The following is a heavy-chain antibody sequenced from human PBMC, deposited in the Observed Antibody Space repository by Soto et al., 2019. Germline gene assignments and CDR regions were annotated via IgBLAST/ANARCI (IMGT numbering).Heavy chain of an antibody. D-gene: IGHD6-19*01. V-gene: IGHV3-33*01. J-gene: IGHJ3*02. CDR1: GFTFSSYG. CDR2: IWYDGSNK. Sequence: GGSLRLSCAASGFTFSSYGMHWVRQAPGKGLEWVAVIWYDGSNKYYADSVKGRFTISRDNSKNTLYLQMNSLRAEDTAVYYCARDKSSSGWYGAFDIWGQGTMVTVSS. CDR3: ARDKSSSGWYGAFDI.